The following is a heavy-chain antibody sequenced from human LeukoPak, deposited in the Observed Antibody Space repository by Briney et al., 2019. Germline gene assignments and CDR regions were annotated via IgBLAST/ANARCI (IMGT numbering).Heavy chain of an antibody. J-gene: IGHJ5*02. Sequence: GGSLRLSYAASGFTFSSYSMNWVRQAPGKGLEWVSYISSSSSTIYYADSVKGRFTISRDNAKNSLYLQMNSLRAEDTAVYYCARAIGSGWYWFDPWGQGTLVTVSS. CDR3: ARAIGSGWYWFDP. CDR1: GFTFSSYS. V-gene: IGHV3-48*04. CDR2: ISSSSSTI. D-gene: IGHD6-13*01.